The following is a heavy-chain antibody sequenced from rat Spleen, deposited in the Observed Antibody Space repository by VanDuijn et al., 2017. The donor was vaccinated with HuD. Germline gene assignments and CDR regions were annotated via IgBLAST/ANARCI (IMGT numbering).Heavy chain of an antibody. CDR2: INPGSGGT. D-gene: IGHD1-10*01. CDR3: AREDNCVGLAY. J-gene: IGHJ3*01. V-gene: IGHV1-60*01. CDR1: GYTFTSYD. Sequence: QVQLQQSGAELTKPGSSVKISCKASGYTFTSYDISWIKQRPGQALEWIGAINPGSGGTGYNEKFKGKDTLTVDKSSSTSFMQLSSLTPVDTAVYYCAREDNCVGLAYWGQGTRVTVSS.